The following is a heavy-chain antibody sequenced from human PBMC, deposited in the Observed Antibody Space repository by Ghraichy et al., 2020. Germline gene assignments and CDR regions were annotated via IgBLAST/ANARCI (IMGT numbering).Heavy chain of an antibody. CDR2: ISGSGGST. J-gene: IGHJ4*02. V-gene: IGHV3-23*01. CDR1: GFTFSSYA. D-gene: IGHD3-22*01. Sequence: GGSLRLSCAASGFTFSSYAMSWVRQAPGKGLEWVSAISGSGGSTYYADSVKGRFTISRDNSKNTLYLQMNSLRAEDTAVYYCAKDSPITMIVVVITLDYWGQGTLVTVSS. CDR3: AKDSPITMIVVVITLDY.